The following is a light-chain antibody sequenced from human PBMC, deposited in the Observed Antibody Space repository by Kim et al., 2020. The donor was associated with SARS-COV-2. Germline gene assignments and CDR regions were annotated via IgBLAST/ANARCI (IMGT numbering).Light chain of an antibody. CDR1: QSISSN. Sequence: EIVMTQSPATLSLSPGERATLSCRASQSISSNLAWYQQKPGQAPRLLIYGASTRATGIPARFSGSGSGTEFTLTISSLQSEDFAVYYCQQYNNYPLTFGQGTKVEIK. V-gene: IGKV3-15*01. CDR2: GAS. J-gene: IGKJ1*01. CDR3: QQYNNYPLT.